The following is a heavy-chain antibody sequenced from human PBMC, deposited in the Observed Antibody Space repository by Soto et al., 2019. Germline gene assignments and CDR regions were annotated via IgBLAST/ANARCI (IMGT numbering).Heavy chain of an antibody. V-gene: IGHV3-30*18. CDR1: GFTFSSYG. Sequence: QVQLVESGGGVVQPGRSLRLSCAASGFTFSSYGMHWVRQAPGKGLEWVAVISYDGSNKYYADSVKGRFTISRDNSKNTLYLQMNSLRAEDTAVYYCAKDFPPKNIVVVPAANDYWGQGNLVTVSS. CDR2: ISYDGSNK. CDR3: AKDFPPKNIVVVPAANDY. D-gene: IGHD2-2*01. J-gene: IGHJ4*02.